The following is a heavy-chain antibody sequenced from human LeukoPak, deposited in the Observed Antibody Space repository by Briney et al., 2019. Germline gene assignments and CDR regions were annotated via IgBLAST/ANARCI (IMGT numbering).Heavy chain of an antibody. D-gene: IGHD3-10*01. Sequence: PSETLSLTCTVSGGSINNDNFYWGWIRQPPGKGLEWIASIYHNGDIYYSPSLQSRVSMSVDTSKNQFSLKLNSVTASDTAVYYCAKQLWFGEFHFDSWGQGKLVTVSS. J-gene: IGHJ4*02. V-gene: IGHV4-39*01. CDR2: IYHNGDI. CDR1: GGSINNDNFY. CDR3: AKQLWFGEFHFDS.